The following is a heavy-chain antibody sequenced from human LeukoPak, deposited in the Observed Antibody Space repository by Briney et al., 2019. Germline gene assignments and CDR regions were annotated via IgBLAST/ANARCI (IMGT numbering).Heavy chain of an antibody. D-gene: IGHD2-2*01. J-gene: IGHJ6*03. CDR2: ISSSSSYI. CDR1: GFTFSSYS. V-gene: IGHV3-21*01. Sequence: GGSLRLSCAASGFTFSSYSMNWVRQAPGKGLEWVSSISSSSSYIYYADSVKGRFTIYRDNAKNSLYLQMNSLRAEDTAVYCGLRDEQLLTYYYYYYMDVWGKGTTVTVSS. CDR3: LRDEQLLTYYYYYYMDV.